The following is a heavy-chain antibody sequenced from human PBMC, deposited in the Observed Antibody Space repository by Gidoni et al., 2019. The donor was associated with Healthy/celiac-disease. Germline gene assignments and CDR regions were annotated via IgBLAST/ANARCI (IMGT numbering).Heavy chain of an antibody. D-gene: IGHD6-13*01. CDR1: GYTFTGYY. J-gene: IGHJ3*02. V-gene: IGHV1-2*02. CDR3: ARAGGLIAAAGTNAFDI. Sequence: QVQLVQSGAEVKKPGASVKVSCKASGYTFTGYYMHWVRQAPGQGLEWMGWINPNSGGTNYAQKCQGRVTMTRDTSISTAYMELSRLRSDDTAVYYCARAGGLIAAAGTNAFDIWGQGTMVTVSS. CDR2: INPNSGGT.